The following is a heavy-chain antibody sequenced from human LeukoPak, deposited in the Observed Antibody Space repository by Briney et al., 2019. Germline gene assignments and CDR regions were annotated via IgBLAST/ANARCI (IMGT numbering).Heavy chain of an antibody. D-gene: IGHD3-22*01. J-gene: IGHJ5*02. CDR3: ARDLWYYDSSGPTSWFDP. Sequence: SETLSLTCTVSGGSISSYYWSWIRQPAGKGLEWIGRIYTSGSTNYNPSLKSRVTMSVDTSKNQFSLKLSSVTAADTAVYYCARDLWYYDSSGPTSWFDPWGQGTLVTVSS. V-gene: IGHV4-4*07. CDR2: IYTSGST. CDR1: GGSISSYY.